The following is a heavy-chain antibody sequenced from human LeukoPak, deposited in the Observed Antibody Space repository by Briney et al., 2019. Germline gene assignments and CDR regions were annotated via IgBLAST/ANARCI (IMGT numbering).Heavy chain of an antibody. J-gene: IGHJ3*02. CDR1: GGSISGTYYY. D-gene: IGHD6-6*01. CDR3: ARQSISSRRAFDI. CDR2: VYYSGTP. V-gene: IGHV4-39*01. Sequence: PSETLSLTCTVSGGSISGTYYYWGWIRQPPGKGLEWIGSVYYSGTPYYNPSLKSRVTISVDTSKNQFSLMLTSVTAADSAVYYCARQSISSRRAFDIWGQGTMVTVSS.